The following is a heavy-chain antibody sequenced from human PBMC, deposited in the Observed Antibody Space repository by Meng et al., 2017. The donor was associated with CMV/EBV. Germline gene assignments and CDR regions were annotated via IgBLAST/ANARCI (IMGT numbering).Heavy chain of an antibody. Sequence: VGLVGSGGGLVKPGGSLRLSCAASGFTFSSYSMNWVRQAPGKGLEWVSSISSSSSYIYYADSVKGRFTISRDNAKNSLYLQMNSLRAEDTAVYYCARDRSIAARRNWFDPWGQGTLVTVSS. V-gene: IGHV3-21*01. CDR2: ISSSSSYI. J-gene: IGHJ5*02. CDR1: GFTFSSYS. D-gene: IGHD6-6*01. CDR3: ARDRSIAARRNWFDP.